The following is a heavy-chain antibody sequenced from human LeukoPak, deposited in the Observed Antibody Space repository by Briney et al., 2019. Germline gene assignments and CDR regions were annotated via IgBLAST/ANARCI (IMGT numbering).Heavy chain of an antibody. V-gene: IGHV3-9*01. CDR3: AKDRSEGSFDY. CDR2: ISWNSGSI. J-gene: IGHJ4*02. Sequence: GGSLRLSCAASGFTFDDYAMHWVRQAPGKGLEWVSGISWNSGSIGYADSVKGRFTISRDNAKNSLYLQMNSLRAEDTALYHCAKDRSEGSFDYWGQGTLVTVSS. CDR1: GFTFDDYA.